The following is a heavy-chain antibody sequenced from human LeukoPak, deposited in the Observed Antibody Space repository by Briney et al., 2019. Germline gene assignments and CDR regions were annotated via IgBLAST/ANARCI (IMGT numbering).Heavy chain of an antibody. J-gene: IGHJ5*02. CDR3: AKDRGTTVPRGNWFDP. V-gene: IGHV3-30*02. D-gene: IGHD4-17*01. Sequence: GGSLRLSCAASGFTFSSNGMHWVRQAPGKGLEWVAVIWYDGSNKYYADSVKGRFTISRDNSKNTLYLQMNSLRAEDTAVYYCAKDRGTTVPRGNWFDPWGQGTLVTVSS. CDR2: IWYDGSNK. CDR1: GFTFSSNG.